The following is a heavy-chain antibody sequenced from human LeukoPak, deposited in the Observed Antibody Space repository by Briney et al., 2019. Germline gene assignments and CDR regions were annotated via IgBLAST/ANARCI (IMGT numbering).Heavy chain of an antibody. V-gene: IGHV3-74*01. CDR3: VRDNYSGFDL. CDR2: INTDGSYT. Sequence: GGSLRLSCAASGFIFTTYWMHWVRQAPGKGLVRVSHINTDGSYTSYADSVKGRLTISRDNAKNTLYLQMNSLRAEDTAVYYCVRDNYSGFDLWGQGTLVTVSS. D-gene: IGHD5-12*01. CDR1: GFIFTTYW. J-gene: IGHJ4*02.